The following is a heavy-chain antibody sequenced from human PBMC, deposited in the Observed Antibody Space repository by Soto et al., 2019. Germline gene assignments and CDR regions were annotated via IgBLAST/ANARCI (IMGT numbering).Heavy chain of an antibody. Sequence: GGSLRLSCAASGYTFSSYGMHWVRQAPGKGLEWVAVISYDGSNKYYADSVKGRFTISRDNSKNTLYLQMNSLRAEDTAVYYCAKDPYYGSGSYYNQGYSFLAVFAYWGQGTLVTVSS. D-gene: IGHD3-10*01. CDR1: GYTFSSYG. CDR2: ISYDGSNK. V-gene: IGHV3-30*18. J-gene: IGHJ4*02. CDR3: AKDPYYGSGSYYNQGYSFLAVFAY.